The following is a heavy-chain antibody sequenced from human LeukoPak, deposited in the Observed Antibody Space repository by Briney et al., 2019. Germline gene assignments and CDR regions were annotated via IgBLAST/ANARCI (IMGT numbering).Heavy chain of an antibody. Sequence: PSETLSLTCTVSGGSISGYYWSWIRQPPGKGLEWVSGINWNGGSTGYADSVKGRFTISRGNSKNTLYLQMNSLRAEDTAVYYCAKRHGDYDYWGQGTLVTVSS. CDR2: INWNGGST. D-gene: IGHD4-17*01. J-gene: IGHJ4*02. CDR3: AKRHGDYDY. V-gene: IGHV3-20*04. CDR1: GGSISGYY.